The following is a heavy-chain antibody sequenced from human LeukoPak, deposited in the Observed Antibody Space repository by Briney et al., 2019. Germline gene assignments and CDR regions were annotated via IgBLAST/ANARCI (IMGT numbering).Heavy chain of an antibody. CDR1: RFTFSDFW. Sequence: GGSLRLSCVASRFTFSDFWMSWVRQAPGKGLEWVANIKQDGSATYYVDSVKGRFTMSRDNAKNSLYLQMNSLRGEDTAVYYCARDGTRAPSPPDYWGQGILVTVSS. V-gene: IGHV3-7*01. J-gene: IGHJ4*02. D-gene: IGHD6-13*01. CDR2: IKQDGSAT. CDR3: ARDGTRAPSPPDY.